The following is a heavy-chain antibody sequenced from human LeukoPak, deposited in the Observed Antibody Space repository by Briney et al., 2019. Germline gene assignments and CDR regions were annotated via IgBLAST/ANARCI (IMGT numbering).Heavy chain of an antibody. D-gene: IGHD4-17*01. V-gene: IGHV3-9*01. Sequence: PGGSLRLSCAASGFSFGTYAMHWVRQAPGKGLEWVSSISWNSGRMDYADSVKGRFTISRDNSKNSLYLQMNSLRTEDTASYYCAKDLTVTTDYWGQGTLVTVSS. J-gene: IGHJ4*02. CDR3: AKDLTVTTDY. CDR1: GFSFGTYA. CDR2: ISWNSGRM.